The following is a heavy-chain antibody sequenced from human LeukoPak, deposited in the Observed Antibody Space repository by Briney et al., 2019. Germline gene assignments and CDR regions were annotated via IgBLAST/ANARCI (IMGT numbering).Heavy chain of an antibody. J-gene: IGHJ5*02. D-gene: IGHD1-14*01. V-gene: IGHV3-48*03. CDR3: AKGSGINHYHWIDP. CDR2: ISSSGSTI. Sequence: GGSLRLSCAASGFTFSSYEMNWVRQAPGKGLDWISYISSSGSTIYYADSVKGRFTISRDNAKNSLYLQMNSLRAEDTALYYCAKGSGINHYHWIDPWGQGTLVTVSS. CDR1: GFTFSSYE.